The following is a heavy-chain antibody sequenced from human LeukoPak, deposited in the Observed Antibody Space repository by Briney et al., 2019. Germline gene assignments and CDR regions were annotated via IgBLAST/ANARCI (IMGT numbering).Heavy chain of an antibody. CDR1: GVSVNNSGW. J-gene: IGHJ4*02. V-gene: IGHV4-4*02. D-gene: IGHD3-16*02. Sequence: PSETLSLTCAVSGVSVNNSGWWTWVRQPPGKGLEWIGEMSHTANTNHNPSLKSRVTIAVDKSKNQFSLKLNSVTAADTVVYYCARGTYIWGSYRHFDFWGQGMLVTVSS. CDR2: MSHTANT. CDR3: ARGTYIWGSYRHFDF.